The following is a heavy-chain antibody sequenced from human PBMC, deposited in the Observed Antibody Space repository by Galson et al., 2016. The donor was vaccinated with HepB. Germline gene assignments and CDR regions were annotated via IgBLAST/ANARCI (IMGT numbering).Heavy chain of an antibody. CDR3: AKDLRGEPTMPRGFFDY. J-gene: IGHJ4*02. CDR1: GFTFSSYA. D-gene: IGHD3-16*01. V-gene: IGHV3-30*18. Sequence: SLRLSCAGSGFTFSSYAMSWVRRAPGKGLEWVAYVSSDGIGKHYADSVNGRFTISRDTSKNTLSLQVNSLRVEDSAVYYCAKDLRGEPTMPRGFFDYWGQGTLVTVSS. CDR2: VSSDGIGK.